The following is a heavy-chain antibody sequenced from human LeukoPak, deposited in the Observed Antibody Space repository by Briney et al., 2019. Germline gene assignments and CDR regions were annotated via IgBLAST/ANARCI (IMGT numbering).Heavy chain of an antibody. CDR3: ARDPLSTNDFDI. CDR1: GGSITNSY. J-gene: IGHJ3*02. D-gene: IGHD1-1*01. Sequence: SETLSLTCTVSGGSITNSYWNWVRQSPRKGLEWIGYINYSESTNYNPSLKSRVTISVDTSKNQFSLKLSSVTAADTAVYFCARDPLSTNDFDIWGQGTMVSVCS. CDR2: INYSEST. V-gene: IGHV4-59*01.